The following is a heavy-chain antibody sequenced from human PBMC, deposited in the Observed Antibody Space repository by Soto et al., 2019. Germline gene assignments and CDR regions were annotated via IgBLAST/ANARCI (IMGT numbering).Heavy chain of an antibody. CDR2: INPKSGGT. CDR3: ARGDSTDCSNGVCSFFYNHDTDV. CDR1: GYSFTDYH. V-gene: IGHV1-2*04. D-gene: IGHD2-8*01. Sequence: ASVKVSCKASGYSFTDYHIHWVRQAPGQGLEWLGRINPKSGGTSTAQKFQGWVTMTTDTSISTASMELTRLTSDDTAIYYCARGDSTDCSNGVCSFFYNHDTDVWGQGTTVTVSS. J-gene: IGHJ6*02.